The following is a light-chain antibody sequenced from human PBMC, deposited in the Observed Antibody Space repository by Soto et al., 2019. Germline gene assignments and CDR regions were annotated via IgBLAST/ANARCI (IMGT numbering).Light chain of an antibody. CDR1: SSDVGGSNY. CDR3: SAYAGSSNV. CDR2: EVN. V-gene: IGLV2-8*01. J-gene: IGLJ1*01. Sequence: QSALTQPPSASGSPVQSVAISCTGTSSDVGGSNYVSWYQQHPGKAPKLMIYEVNKRPSGVPDRFSGSKPGNTASLTVSGLQAEDEADYYCSAYAGSSNVFGTGTKVTV.